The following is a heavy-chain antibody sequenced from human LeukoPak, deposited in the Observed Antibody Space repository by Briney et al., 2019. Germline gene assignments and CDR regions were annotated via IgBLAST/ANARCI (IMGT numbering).Heavy chain of an antibody. V-gene: IGHV4-39*07. CDR2: IYYSGST. D-gene: IGHD3-3*01. J-gene: IGHJ5*02. CDR3: ARDPPYDDFWSGYTIFDP. CDR1: GGSISSSSYY. Sequence: SETLSLTCTVSGGSISSSSYYWGWIRQPPGKGLEWIGSIYYSGSTYYNPSLKSRVTISVDTSKNQFSLKLSSVTAADTAVYYCARDPPYDDFWSGYTIFDPWGQGTLVTVSS.